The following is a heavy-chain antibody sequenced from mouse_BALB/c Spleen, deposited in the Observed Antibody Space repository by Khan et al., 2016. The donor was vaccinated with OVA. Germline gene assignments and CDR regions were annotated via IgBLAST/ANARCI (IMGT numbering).Heavy chain of an antibody. V-gene: IGHV14-1*02. Sequence: EVQLQQSGAELVRPGALVKLSCKASGFNIKDYYMHWVKQRPEQGLVWIGRIDPENGATIYDPKFQGKASIKSNTSANTAFLTLSSQTSEDTAVYCVARDCSSPWFAYWGHGTLVTVSA. CDR1: GFNIKDYY. CDR3: ARDCSSPWFAY. CDR2: IDPENGAT. J-gene: IGHJ3*01.